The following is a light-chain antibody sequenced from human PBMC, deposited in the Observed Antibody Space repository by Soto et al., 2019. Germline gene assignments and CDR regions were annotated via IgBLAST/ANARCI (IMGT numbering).Light chain of an antibody. CDR1: QGISSY. CDR3: QQYYSYPWT. Sequence: AIRMTQSPSSLSASTGDRVTITCRASQGISSYLAWYQQKPGKAPKLLIYAASTLQSGVPSRFSGSGSGTDFTLTISCLXXXXXXXYYCQQYYSYPWTFGQGTKLEXK. J-gene: IGKJ2*01. CDR2: AAS. V-gene: IGKV1-8*01.